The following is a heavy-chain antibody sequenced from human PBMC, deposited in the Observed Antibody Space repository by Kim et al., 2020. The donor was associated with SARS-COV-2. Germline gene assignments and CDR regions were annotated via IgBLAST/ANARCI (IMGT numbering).Heavy chain of an antibody. J-gene: IGHJ4*02. Sequence: SVKVSCKASGGTFSSYAISWVRQAPGQGLEWMGGIIPIFGTANYAQKFQGRVTITADESTSTAYMELSSLRSEDTAVYYCARDNCFGRYCSGGSLKGGWGQGTLVTVSS. CDR1: GGTFSSYA. CDR3: ARDNCFGRYCSGGSLKGG. V-gene: IGHV1-69*13. CDR2: IIPIFGTA. D-gene: IGHD2-15*01.